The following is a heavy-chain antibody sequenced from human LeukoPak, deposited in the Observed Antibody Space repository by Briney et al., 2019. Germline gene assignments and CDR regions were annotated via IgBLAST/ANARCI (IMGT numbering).Heavy chain of an antibody. D-gene: IGHD3-22*01. CDR1: GGSISSGGYS. CDR3: ARGYDSSGYNPTYFDY. J-gene: IGHJ4*02. CDR2: IYHSGST. Sequence: SQTLSFTCAVSGGSISSGGYSWSWIRQPPGKGLEWIGYIYHSGSTYYNPSLKSRVTISVDRSKNQFSLKLSSVTAADTAVYYCARGYDSSGYNPTYFDYWGQGTLVTVSS. V-gene: IGHV4-30-2*01.